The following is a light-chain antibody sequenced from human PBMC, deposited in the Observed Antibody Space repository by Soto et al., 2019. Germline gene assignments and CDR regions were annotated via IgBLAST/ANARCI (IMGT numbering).Light chain of an antibody. CDR2: DVS. Sequence: QSVLTQPASVSGSPGQSITISCTGTSSDVGGYNYVSWYQQHPGKAPKLMIYDVSNRPSGVSDRFSGSKSSNTASLTISGLQAEDEADFHCSSYTSSGTRVFGTGTKLTVL. CDR1: SSDVGGYNY. V-gene: IGLV2-14*01. CDR3: SSYTSSGTRV. J-gene: IGLJ1*01.